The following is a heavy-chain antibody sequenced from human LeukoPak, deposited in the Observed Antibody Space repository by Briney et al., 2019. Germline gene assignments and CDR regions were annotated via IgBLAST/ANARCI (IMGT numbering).Heavy chain of an antibody. D-gene: IGHD3-9*01. Sequence: GGSLRLSCAASGFTFSDYYMSWIRQAPVKGLEWVSYISSSGSTIYYADSVKGRFTISRDNAKNSLYLQMNSLRAEDTAVYYCARGGGDFDWLLSDFDYWGQGTLVTVSS. V-gene: IGHV3-11*01. J-gene: IGHJ4*02. CDR3: ARGGGDFDWLLSDFDY. CDR2: ISSSGSTI. CDR1: GFTFSDYY.